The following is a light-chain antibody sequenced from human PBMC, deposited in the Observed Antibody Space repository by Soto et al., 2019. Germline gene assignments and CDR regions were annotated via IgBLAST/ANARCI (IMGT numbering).Light chain of an antibody. CDR3: CSYAGSSTFHYV. CDR1: SXDVGSYNL. Sequence: QSALTQPASVSGSPGQSITISCTGTSXDVGSYNLVSWYQQHPGKAPKLMIYEGSKRPSGVSNRFSGSKSGNTASLTISGLQAEDEADYYCCSYAGSSTFHYVFGTGTKVTVL. CDR2: EGS. V-gene: IGLV2-23*03. J-gene: IGLJ1*01.